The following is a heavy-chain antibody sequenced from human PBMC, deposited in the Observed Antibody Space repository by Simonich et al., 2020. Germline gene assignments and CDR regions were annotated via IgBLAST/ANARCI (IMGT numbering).Heavy chain of an antibody. CDR2: INHSGST. Sequence: QVQLQQWGAGLLKPSETLSLTCAVYGWSFSGYYWSWIRPPPGKGLEWIGEINHSGSTNYNPSRKSRVTISVDTSKNQFSLKLSSVTAADTAVYYCARGKGWKNAFDIWGQGTMVTVSS. V-gene: IGHV4-34*01. CDR1: GWSFSGYY. CDR3: ARGKGWKNAFDI. D-gene: IGHD1-1*01. J-gene: IGHJ3*02.